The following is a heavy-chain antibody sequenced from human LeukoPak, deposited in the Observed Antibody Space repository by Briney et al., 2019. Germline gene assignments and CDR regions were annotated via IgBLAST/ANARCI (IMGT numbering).Heavy chain of an antibody. V-gene: IGHV4-30-2*01. Sequence: SQTLSLTCAVSGGSISSGGYSWSWIRQPPGKGLEWIGYIYHSGSTYYNPSLKSRVTISVDRSKNQFSLKLSSVIAADTAVYYCARGQGSGSYGAFDIWGQGTMVTVSS. CDR3: ARGQGSGSYGAFDI. CDR1: GGSISSGGYS. D-gene: IGHD3-10*01. J-gene: IGHJ3*02. CDR2: IYHSGST.